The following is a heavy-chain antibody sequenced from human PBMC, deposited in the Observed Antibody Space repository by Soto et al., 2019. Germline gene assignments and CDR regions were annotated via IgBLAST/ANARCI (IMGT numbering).Heavy chain of an antibody. Sequence: QVQLVESGGGVVQPGRSLRLSCVASGFTFSDYGMHWVRQAPDKGLEWVAVIENDGSGRHHAESVKGRLTISRDNSKNMLYIQMNSLRAEDTAVYYCARSGYTSSWTGYYFDYWGQGTLVTVSS. J-gene: IGHJ4*02. CDR2: IENDGSGR. V-gene: IGHV3-33*01. D-gene: IGHD6-13*01. CDR3: ARSGYTSSWTGYYFDY. CDR1: GFTFSDYG.